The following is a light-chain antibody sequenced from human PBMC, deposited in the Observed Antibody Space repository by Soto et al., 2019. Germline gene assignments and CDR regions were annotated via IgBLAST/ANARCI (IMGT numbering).Light chain of an antibody. CDR2: EVS. V-gene: IGLV2-14*01. CDR1: SSDVGGYNY. CDR3: SSFTSSPNPDWV. J-gene: IGLJ3*02. Sequence: QSALTQPASVSGSPGQSITISCTGTSSDVGGYNYVSWYQHHPGKAPKVMIYEVSNRPSGVSNRFSGSKSGNTASLTIAGLQAEDEADYLCSSFTSSPNPDWVFGGGTKLTVL.